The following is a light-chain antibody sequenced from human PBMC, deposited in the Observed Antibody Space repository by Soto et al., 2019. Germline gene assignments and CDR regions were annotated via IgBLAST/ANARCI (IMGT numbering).Light chain of an antibody. J-gene: IGLJ2*01. CDR1: SSDIGGYNY. CDR3: ASDAGNKVV. Sequence: QSALTQPPSASGSPGQSVAISCTGTSSDIGGYNYVSWYQQHSGKAPKLIIYEVTRRPSGVPDRFSGSKSGSTASLTVAGLQAEDEADYYCASDAGNKVVFGGGTQLTVL. V-gene: IGLV2-8*01. CDR2: EVT.